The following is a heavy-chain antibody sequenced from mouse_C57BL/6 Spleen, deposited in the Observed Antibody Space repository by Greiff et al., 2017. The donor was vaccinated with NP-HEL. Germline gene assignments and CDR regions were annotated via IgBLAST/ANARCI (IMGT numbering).Heavy chain of an antibody. D-gene: IGHD2-4*01. CDR1: GYTFTSYW. V-gene: IGHV1-55*01. CDR3: EVIYYDLGDY. Sequence: QVQLQQSGAEFVKPGASVKMSCKASGYTFTSYWITWVKQRPGQGLEWIGDIYPGSGSTNYNEKFKSKATLTVDTSSSTAYMQLSSLTSEASAVYYCEVIYYDLGDYWGQGTTLTVSS. J-gene: IGHJ2*01. CDR2: IYPGSGST.